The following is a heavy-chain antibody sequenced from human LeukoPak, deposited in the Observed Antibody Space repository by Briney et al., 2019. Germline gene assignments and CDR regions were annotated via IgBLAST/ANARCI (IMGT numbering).Heavy chain of an antibody. J-gene: IGHJ4*02. CDR2: IGTTSGAI. CDR3: ARFRTWGDKAFDY. CDR1: GFTFNAFG. D-gene: IGHD2-21*02. Sequence: PGGSLTLSCAASGFTFNAFGMNWVRQAPGKGLEWVSYIGTTSGAIYYADSVKGRFTISRDSAKNSLYLQMNSLRAEDTAVYYCARFRTWGDKAFDYWGQGTLVTVSS. V-gene: IGHV3-48*01.